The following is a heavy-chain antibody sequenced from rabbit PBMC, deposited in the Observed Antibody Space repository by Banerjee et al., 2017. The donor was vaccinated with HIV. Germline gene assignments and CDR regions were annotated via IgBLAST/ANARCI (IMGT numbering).Heavy chain of an antibody. D-gene: IGHD4-1*01. CDR3: ARDLAGVIGWNFNL. J-gene: IGHJ4*01. V-gene: IGHV1S45*01. CDR2: IYAGSSGTT. Sequence: QEQLEESGGDLVKPEGSLTLTCTASGFSFSSSYWICWVRQAPGKGLEWIACIYAGSSGTTYYASWAKGRFTCSRTSSTTVTLRMTSLTAADTATYFCARDLAGVIGWNFNLWGQGTLVTVS. CDR1: GFSFSSSYW.